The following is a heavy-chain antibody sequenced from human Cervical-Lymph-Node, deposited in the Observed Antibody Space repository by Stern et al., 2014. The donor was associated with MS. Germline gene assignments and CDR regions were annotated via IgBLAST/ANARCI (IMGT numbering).Heavy chain of an antibody. J-gene: IGHJ6*02. CDR2: INGGNGKT. CDR1: GYTFTSYS. Sequence: QVQLVQSGAEVKKPGASVKVSCKASGYTFTSYSMHWVRQAPGHRPAWMALINGGNGKTKYSQKFQGRVTITRDTSAGTDYMELSSLRSEDTAVYYCARGNDRQYYYYGMDVWGQGTMVTVSS. V-gene: IGHV1-3*01. CDR3: ARGNDRQYYYYGMDV. D-gene: IGHD4-11*01.